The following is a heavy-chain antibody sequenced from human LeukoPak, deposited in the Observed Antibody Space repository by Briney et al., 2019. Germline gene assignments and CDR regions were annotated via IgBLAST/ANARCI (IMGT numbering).Heavy chain of an antibody. J-gene: IGHJ4*02. CDR3: AKGFSYGSGWYFYFDY. CDR1: GFTFNTYA. D-gene: IGHD6-19*01. CDR2: ISGSGGST. V-gene: IGHV3-23*01. Sequence: PGGSLRLSCAASGFTFNTYAMSWVRQAPGKGLEWVSAISGSGGSTYDADSVKGRFTISRDNSKSTLYLQMNSLRAEDTAIYYCAKGFSYGSGWYFYFDYWGQGTLVTVSS.